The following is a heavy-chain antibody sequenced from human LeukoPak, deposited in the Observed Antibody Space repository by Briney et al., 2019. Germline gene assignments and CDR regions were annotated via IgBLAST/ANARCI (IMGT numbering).Heavy chain of an antibody. J-gene: IGHJ4*02. CDR1: GFTFSTYG. V-gene: IGHV3-21*01. D-gene: IGHD6-19*01. CDR3: ARAVLGMQWLVKSEQLDY. Sequence: KTGGSLRLSCAASGFTFSTYGMNWVRQAPGKGLEWVSGISPSGDITYYADSVKGRFTISRDNAKNSLYLQMNSLRAEDTAVYYCARAVLGMQWLVKSEQLDYWGQGTLVTVSS. CDR2: ISPSGDIT.